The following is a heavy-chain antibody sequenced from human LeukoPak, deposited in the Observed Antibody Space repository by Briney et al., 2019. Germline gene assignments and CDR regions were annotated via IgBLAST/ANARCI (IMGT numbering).Heavy chain of an antibody. J-gene: IGHJ4*02. CDR1: GFTFSSYE. CDR3: AKDSTRSPGLQDY. Sequence: GGSLRLSCAASGFTFSSYEMNWVRQAPGKGLEWVSYISSSGTTIYYADSVKGRFTISRDDAKNTLYLQMNSLRAEDTAVYYCAKDSTRSPGLQDYWGQGTLVTVSS. CDR2: ISSSGTTI. V-gene: IGHV3-48*03. D-gene: IGHD2-15*01.